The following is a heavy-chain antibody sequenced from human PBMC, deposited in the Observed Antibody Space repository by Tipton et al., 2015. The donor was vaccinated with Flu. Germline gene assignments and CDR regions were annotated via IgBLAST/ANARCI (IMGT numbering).Heavy chain of an antibody. D-gene: IGHD1-26*01. Sequence: SLRLSCAASGFTFSDHYMDWVRQAPGKGLEWVGRTRNKANSYTTEYAASVKGRFTISRDDSKNSLYLQMNSLKTEDTAVYYCAREKVGASTFDIWGQGTMVTVSS. CDR3: AREKVGASTFDI. CDR2: TRNKANSYTT. CDR1: GFTFSDHY. J-gene: IGHJ3*02. V-gene: IGHV3-72*01.